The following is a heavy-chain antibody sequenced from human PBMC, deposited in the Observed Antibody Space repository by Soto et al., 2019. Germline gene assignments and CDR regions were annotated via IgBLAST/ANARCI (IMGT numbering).Heavy chain of an antibody. CDR2: ISYDGGLQ. CDR1: GFTFTSYG. J-gene: IGHJ4*02. CDR3: VSDRGYGHASVPYS. V-gene: IGHV3-30*03. Sequence: QAHLVEPGGGVVQPGRSLRLSCAASGFTFTSYGMHWVRQAPGTRLEWVAVISYDGGLQHYADSVKGRFTISRDNSXNMVLLQMNSLGAEDTAVYYCVSDRGYGHASVPYSWGQGTLVSVSS. D-gene: IGHD5-18*01.